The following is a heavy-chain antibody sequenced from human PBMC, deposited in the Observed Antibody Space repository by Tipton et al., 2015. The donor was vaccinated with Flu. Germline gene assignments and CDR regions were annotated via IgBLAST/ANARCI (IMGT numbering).Heavy chain of an antibody. Sequence: TLSLTCTVSGGSISSSSYFWGWIRQPPGKGLEWIGSIFHSGTTYYNPSLKSRVTISVDTSKNQFSLKLSSVTAADTAVYYCARSLTYYYDSSGYAFDIWGQGTMVTVSS. V-gene: IGHV4-39*07. D-gene: IGHD3-22*01. CDR1: GGSISSSSYF. CDR3: ARSLTYYYDSSGYAFDI. CDR2: IFHSGTT. J-gene: IGHJ3*02.